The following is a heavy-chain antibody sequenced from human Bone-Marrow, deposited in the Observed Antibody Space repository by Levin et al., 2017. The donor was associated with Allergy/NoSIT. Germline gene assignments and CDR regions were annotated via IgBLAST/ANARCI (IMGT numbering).Heavy chain of an antibody. Sequence: PSETLSLTCSVSGGSTRLGGYYWGWIRQHPVKGLEWLGYIYYSGETFYNPSVESRLVLSHDTSENQFSLKLTSLTAADTAVYYCVRAQTGYVSPFDFWGPGTLVTVSS. CDR2: IYYSGET. CDR3: VRAQTGYVSPFDF. CDR1: GGSTRLGGYY. J-gene: IGHJ4*02. V-gene: IGHV4-31*03. D-gene: IGHD3-9*01.